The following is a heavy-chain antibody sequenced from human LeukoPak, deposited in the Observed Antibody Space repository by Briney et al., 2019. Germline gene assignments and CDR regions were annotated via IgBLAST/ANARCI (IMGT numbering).Heavy chain of an antibody. Sequence: GGSLRLSCAASGFTFSSYSMNWVRLAPGKGLEWVSVIYSGGSTYYADSVKGRFTISRDNSKNTLYLQMNSLRAEDTAVYYCASNYYDSSGYYYEGADAFDIWGQGTMVTVSS. V-gene: IGHV3-66*01. CDR2: IYSGGST. J-gene: IGHJ3*02. D-gene: IGHD3-22*01. CDR1: GFTFSSYS. CDR3: ASNYYDSSGYYYEGADAFDI.